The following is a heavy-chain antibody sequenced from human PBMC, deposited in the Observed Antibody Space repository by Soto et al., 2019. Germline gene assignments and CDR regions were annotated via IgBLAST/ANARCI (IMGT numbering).Heavy chain of an antibody. Sequence: QVQLVQSADEVKKPGASVKVSCKSSGYTFTTYGITWVRQAPGQGLEWMGWISTNKGTTNYALKLQDRVTMTTDTPTGTAYMELRSLTSDDTAVYYCARVGPGVYSVATIDYWGPGTLVTVSS. CDR3: ARVGPGVYSVATIDY. CDR1: GYTFTTYG. D-gene: IGHD2-15*01. J-gene: IGHJ4*02. CDR2: ISTNKGTT. V-gene: IGHV1-18*01.